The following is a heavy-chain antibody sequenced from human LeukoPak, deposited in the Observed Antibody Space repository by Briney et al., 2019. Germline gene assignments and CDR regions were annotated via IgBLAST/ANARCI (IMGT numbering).Heavy chain of an antibody. CDR2: ISWDGDNT. CDR3: AKDLDVAGTINYYYYGMDV. CDR1: GFTFDDYA. D-gene: IGHD6-19*01. Sequence: GGSLRLSCAASGFTFDDYAMHWVRQAPGKGLEWVSLISWDGDNTYYADSVRGRFTISRDNSKKSLYLQMNSLRAEDTALCYCAKDLDVAGTINYYYYGMDVWGKGTTVTVSS. J-gene: IGHJ6*04. V-gene: IGHV3-43D*04.